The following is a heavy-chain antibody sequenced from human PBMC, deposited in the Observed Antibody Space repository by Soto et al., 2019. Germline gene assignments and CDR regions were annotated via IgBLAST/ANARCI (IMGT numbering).Heavy chain of an antibody. Sequence: GGSLRLSCAASGFTFSSYAMSWVRQAPGKGLEWVSAISGSGGSTYYADSVKGRFTISRDNSKNTLYLQMNSLRAEDTAVYYCAKDQEGGYSYGKYHYWGQGTLVTVSS. D-gene: IGHD5-18*01. CDR3: AKDQEGGYSYGKYHY. J-gene: IGHJ4*02. CDR1: GFTFSSYA. CDR2: ISGSGGST. V-gene: IGHV3-23*01.